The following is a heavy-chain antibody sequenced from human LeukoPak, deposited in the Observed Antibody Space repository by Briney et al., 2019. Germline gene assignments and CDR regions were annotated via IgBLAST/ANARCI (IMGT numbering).Heavy chain of an antibody. CDR2: MYYSGST. Sequence: SETLSLTCTVSGDSISSHYWSWIRQPPGKGLEWIGYMYYSGSTNYNPSLKSRVTISVDTSKNQFSLKLSSVTAADTAFYYCARQIGVLAAAYDYWGQGALVTVSS. CDR1: GDSISSHY. D-gene: IGHD6-13*01. J-gene: IGHJ4*02. CDR3: ARQIGVLAAAYDY. V-gene: IGHV4-59*08.